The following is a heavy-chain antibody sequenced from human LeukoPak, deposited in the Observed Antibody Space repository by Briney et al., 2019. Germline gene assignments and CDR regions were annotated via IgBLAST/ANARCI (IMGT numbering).Heavy chain of an antibody. CDR1: GFTFSSYA. V-gene: IGHV3-48*01. J-gene: IGHJ4*02. CDR3: ARELHSSGWH. Sequence: GGSLRLSCAASGFTFSSYAMSWVRQAPGKGLEWVSYISSSSSTIYYADSVKGRFTISRDNAKNSLYLQMNSLRAEDTAVYYCARELHSSGWHWGQGTLVTVSS. CDR2: ISSSSSTI. D-gene: IGHD6-19*01.